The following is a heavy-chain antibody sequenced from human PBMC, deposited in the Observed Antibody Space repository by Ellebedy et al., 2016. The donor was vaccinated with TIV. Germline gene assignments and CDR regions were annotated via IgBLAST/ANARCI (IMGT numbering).Heavy chain of an antibody. J-gene: IGHJ5*02. CDR2: IYHGGSI. Sequence: SETLSLTCTVSGGSISSYYWSWIRQPAGKGLEWIGEIYHGGSISYNPSLKSRVAISADTSKNQFSLTLSSVTAADTAVYYCARDWFDPWGQGTLVTVSS. V-gene: IGHV4-59*12. CDR1: GGSISSYY. CDR3: ARDWFDP.